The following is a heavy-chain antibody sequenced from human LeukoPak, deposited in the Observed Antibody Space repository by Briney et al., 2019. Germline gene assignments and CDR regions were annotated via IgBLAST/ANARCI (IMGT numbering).Heavy chain of an antibody. V-gene: IGHV3-15*07. CDR1: LYTLSNAW. CDR3: TTDPEVYYYDSSGSDY. CDR2: IKSKTDGGRT. Sequence: GGSLRLSRAASLYTLSNAWMNCVPHPPGKGRECGGHIKSKTDGGRTDYAEHVKGRFTISRDESKNTVYLQMNSLKSEDTAVYYCTTDPEVYYYDSSGSDYWGQGTLVTVSS. J-gene: IGHJ4*02. D-gene: IGHD3-22*01.